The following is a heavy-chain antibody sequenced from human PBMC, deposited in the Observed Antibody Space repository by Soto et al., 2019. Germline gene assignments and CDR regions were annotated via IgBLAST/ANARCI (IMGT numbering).Heavy chain of an antibody. J-gene: IGHJ3*02. D-gene: IGHD1-26*01. V-gene: IGHV4-39*01. Sequence: PSETLSLTCTVSGGSISSSSYYWGWIRQPPGKGLEWIGSIYYSGSTYYNPSLKSRVTISVDTPKNQFSLKLSSVTAADTAVYYCARQFLWELRPDAFDIWGQGTMVTVSS. CDR2: IYYSGST. CDR1: GGSISSSSYY. CDR3: ARQFLWELRPDAFDI.